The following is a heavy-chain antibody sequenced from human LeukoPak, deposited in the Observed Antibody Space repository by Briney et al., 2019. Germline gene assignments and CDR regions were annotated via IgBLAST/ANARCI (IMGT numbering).Heavy chain of an antibody. D-gene: IGHD6-13*01. V-gene: IGHV1-18*04. CDR2: ISAYNGNT. J-gene: IGHJ4*02. Sequence: ASVKVSCKASGYTFTSYGISWVRQAPGQGLEWMGWISAYNGNTNYAQKLQGRVTMTTDTSTSTAYMELRGLRSDDTAVYYCARDEPYSSSWYLDYWGQGILVTVSS. CDR3: ARDEPYSSSWYLDY. CDR1: GYTFTSYG.